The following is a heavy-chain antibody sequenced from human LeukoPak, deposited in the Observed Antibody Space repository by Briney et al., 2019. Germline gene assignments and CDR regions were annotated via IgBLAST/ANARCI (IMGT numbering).Heavy chain of an antibody. CDR1: GFTFSSYA. CDR2: ISNDGGNK. CDR3: ASGYSPWLPPT. Sequence: GGSLRPSCAASGFTFSSYAMHWVRQAPGKGLEWVAVISNDGGNKYFADSVKGRFTIPRDNSKNTLYLHLNSLRVEDTAVYYCASGYSPWLPPTWGQGTLVTVSS. V-gene: IGHV3-30-3*01. D-gene: IGHD5-18*01. J-gene: IGHJ5*02.